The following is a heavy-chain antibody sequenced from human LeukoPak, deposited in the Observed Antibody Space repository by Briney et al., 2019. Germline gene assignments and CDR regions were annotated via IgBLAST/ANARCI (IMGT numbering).Heavy chain of an antibody. CDR2: IYYSGST. D-gene: IGHD6-13*01. J-gene: IGHJ4*02. V-gene: IGHV4-61*08. CDR1: GGSISSGGYY. CDR3: ARQALAYSSSCFDY. Sequence: SETLSLTCTVSGGSISSGGYYWSGIRQPPGKGLEWIGYIYYSGSTNYNPSLKSRVTISVDTSKNQFSLKLTSVTAADTAVYYCARQALAYSSSCFDYWGQGTLVTVSS.